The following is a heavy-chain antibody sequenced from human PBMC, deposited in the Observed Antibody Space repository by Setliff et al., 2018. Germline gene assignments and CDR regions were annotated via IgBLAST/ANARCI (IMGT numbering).Heavy chain of an antibody. CDR2: IYVSTGST. D-gene: IGHD3-3*02. CDR1: GGSISSSSYY. Sequence: SETLSLTCAVSGGSISSSSYYWSWIRQPAGKGLEWIGRIYVSTGSTNYSPSLKSRVSISVDRSKNQFSLNLTSVTAADTAVYYCARAGFELGQYNWFDPWGQGTLVTVSS. CDR3: ARAGFELGQYNWFDP. V-gene: IGHV4-61*02. J-gene: IGHJ5*02.